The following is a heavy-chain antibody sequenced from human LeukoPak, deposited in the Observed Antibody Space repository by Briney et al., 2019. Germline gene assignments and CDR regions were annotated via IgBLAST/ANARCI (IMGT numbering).Heavy chain of an antibody. CDR2: VFYNGAT. J-gene: IGHJ5*02. Sequence: SETPSLTCIVSGGSISSSIYYWAWVRQPPGKGLEWIGTVFYNGATQYSPSLRSRVTISIDTSTNQFSLKLTSVTAADTALYYCARHHFGSGSWLFDLWGQGILVTVSS. CDR3: ARHHFGSGSWLFDL. CDR1: GGSISSSIYY. V-gene: IGHV4-39*01. D-gene: IGHD3-10*01.